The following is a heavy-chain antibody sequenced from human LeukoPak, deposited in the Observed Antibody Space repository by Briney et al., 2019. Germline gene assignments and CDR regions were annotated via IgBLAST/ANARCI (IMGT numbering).Heavy chain of an antibody. D-gene: IGHD3-22*01. CDR2: ISVRSNYR. Sequence: PGGSLTLSCAASGYTFSDFSVNWVRQAPGKGLGWVSSISVRSNYRYYADSVRGRFTISRDDARDSLFLQMNSLRAEDTAVYFCVRLRRNSDRSGYYYYYDYWGQGTLVTVSS. CDR3: VRLRRNSDRSGYYYYYDY. CDR1: GYTFSDFS. V-gene: IGHV3-21*01. J-gene: IGHJ4*02.